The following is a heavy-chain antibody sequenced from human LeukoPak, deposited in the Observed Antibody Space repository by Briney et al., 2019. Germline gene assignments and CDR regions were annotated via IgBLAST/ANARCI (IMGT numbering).Heavy chain of an antibody. CDR2: ISSSSSTR. J-gene: IGHJ6*03. D-gene: IGHD3-3*01. CDR1: GFTFSSYS. V-gene: IGHV3-48*01. CDR3: ARDPQYYDFWSGYYFHYYYYMYV. Sequence: GGSLRLXCAASGFTFSSYSMNWVRRAPGKGLEWVSYISSSSSTRYYADSVKGRFTISRDNAKNSLYLQMNSLRAGDTAVYYCARDPQYYDFWSGYYFHYYYYMYVWGKGTTVTVSS.